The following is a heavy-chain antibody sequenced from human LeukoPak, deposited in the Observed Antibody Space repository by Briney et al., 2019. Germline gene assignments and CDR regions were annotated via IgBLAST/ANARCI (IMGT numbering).Heavy chain of an antibody. CDR3: LYYFYYHYMDV. CDR1: GFTFSNAW. D-gene: IGHD3-10*01. V-gene: IGHV3-15*01. J-gene: IGHJ6*03. CDR2: IKSKTDGGTT. Sequence: GGSLRLSCAASGFTFSNAWMSWVRQAPGKGLEWVGRIKSKTDGGTTDYAAPVKGRFTISRDDSKNTLYLQMAVYYCATGITLDPLYYFYYHYMDVWGKGTAVVVSS.